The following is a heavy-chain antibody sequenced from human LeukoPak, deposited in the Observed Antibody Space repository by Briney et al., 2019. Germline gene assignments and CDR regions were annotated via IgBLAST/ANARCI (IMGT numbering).Heavy chain of an antibody. Sequence: GESLKISCKGSGYSFTSYWIGWVRQMPGKGLEWMGIIYPGDSDTRYSPSFQGQVTISADKSISTAYLQWSSLKASDTAMYYCAGWIPPDYYYYGMDVWGQGTTVTVSS. CDR3: AGWIPPDYYYYGMDV. CDR1: GYSFTSYW. D-gene: IGHD5-12*01. V-gene: IGHV5-51*01. J-gene: IGHJ6*02. CDR2: IYPGDSDT.